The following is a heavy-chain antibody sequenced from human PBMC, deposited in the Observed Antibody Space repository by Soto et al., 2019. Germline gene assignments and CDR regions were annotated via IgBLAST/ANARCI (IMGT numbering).Heavy chain of an antibody. CDR2: ILSKAGNYAT. J-gene: IGHJ4*02. V-gene: IGHV3-73*01. CDR1: GFIFSGSA. CDR3: IRGGSPYYYDY. Sequence: EVQLVESGGGLVQPGGSLKLSCAASGFIFSGSAVHWVRQASGKGLEWVGRILSKAGNYATAYPASMKGRFTMSRDDSENTAFLQINSLKTEDTAVYYCIRGGSPYYYDYWGQGTLVAVSS.